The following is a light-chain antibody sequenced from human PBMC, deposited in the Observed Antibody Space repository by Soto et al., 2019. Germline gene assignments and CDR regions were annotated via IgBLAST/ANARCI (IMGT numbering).Light chain of an antibody. CDR3: QQFNNFPLT. Sequence: AIQLTQSPSSLSASVGDRVTITCRASQGIGSALAWYQQKPGKAPKLLIYDASTLESGVPSRFSGSGSGADFTLTISSLQPEDFVTYYCQQFNNFPLTFGGGTKVEIK. V-gene: IGKV1D-13*01. J-gene: IGKJ4*01. CDR1: QGIGSA. CDR2: DAS.